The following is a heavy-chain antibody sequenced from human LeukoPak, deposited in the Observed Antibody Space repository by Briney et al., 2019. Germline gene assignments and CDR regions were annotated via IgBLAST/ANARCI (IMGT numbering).Heavy chain of an antibody. J-gene: IGHJ6*03. CDR3: ARLLVATSYYYYYYMDV. CDR1: GGSFSGYY. CDR2: INHSGST. V-gene: IGHV4-34*01. Sequence: SETLSLTCAVYGGSFSGYYWSWIRQPPGKGLEWIGEINHSGSTNYNPSLKSRVTISVDTSKNQFSLKLSSVTAADTAVYYCARLLVATSYYYYYYMDVWGKGTTVTVPS. D-gene: IGHD5-12*01.